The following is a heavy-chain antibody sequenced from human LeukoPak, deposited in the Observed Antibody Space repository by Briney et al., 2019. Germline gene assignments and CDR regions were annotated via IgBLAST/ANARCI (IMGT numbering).Heavy chain of an antibody. D-gene: IGHD6-19*01. Sequence: GGSLRLSCAASGFTFSSYGMHWVRQAPGKGLEWVAVIWYDGSNKYYADSVKGRFTISRDNSKNTLYLQMNSLRAEDTAVYYCARDGHSSGGSVGYWGQGTLVTVSS. CDR3: ARDGHSSGGSVGY. CDR2: IWYDGSNK. J-gene: IGHJ4*02. CDR1: GFTFSSYG. V-gene: IGHV3-33*01.